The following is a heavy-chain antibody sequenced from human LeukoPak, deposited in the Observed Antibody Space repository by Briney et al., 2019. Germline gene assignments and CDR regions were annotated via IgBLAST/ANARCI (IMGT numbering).Heavy chain of an antibody. CDR1: GFTFTSSS. J-gene: IGHJ4*02. CDR2: IAVGSGNT. D-gene: IGHD3-22*01. CDR3: AAVFGSGYYYYFDY. V-gene: IGHV1-58*02. Sequence: SVEVSCKASGFTFTSSSMQWVRQARGQRLEWIGWIAVGSGNTNYAQKFQGRVTITRDMSTSTAYMELSSLRSEDTAVYYCAAVFGSGYYYYFDYWGQGTLVTVSS.